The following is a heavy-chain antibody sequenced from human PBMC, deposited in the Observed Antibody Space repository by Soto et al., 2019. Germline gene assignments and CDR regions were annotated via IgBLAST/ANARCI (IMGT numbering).Heavy chain of an antibody. CDR2: IIPIFGTT. Sequence: QVQLVQSGAEVHNPWSSVKVSCKASGGTFSSYVISWVRQAHGQGLEWMGGIIPIFGTTNYAQKFQGRVSITPDEYTYTAYMELSRPRSEEPAIYYCARSGIVGLLKHEYHGMDAWGEGTTFT. CDR1: GGTFSSYV. V-gene: IGHV1-69*05. J-gene: IGHJ6*02. D-gene: IGHD3-22*01. CDR3: ARSGIVGLLKHEYHGMDA.